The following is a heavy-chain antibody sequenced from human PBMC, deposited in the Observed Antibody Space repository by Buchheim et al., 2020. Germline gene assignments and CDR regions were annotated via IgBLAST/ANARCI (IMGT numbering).Heavy chain of an antibody. CDR1: GFTFSSHS. CDR3: ARDPGQWLAYY. J-gene: IGHJ4*02. CDR2: ISSSSGFI. V-gene: IGHV3-48*01. Sequence: EVQLVESGGDLVQPGGSLRLSCAASGFTFSSHSMNWVRQAPGKGLEWISYISSSSGFIHYVDSVKGRFTISRDNAKNSLYLQMNSLRAEDTALYYCARDPGQWLAYYWGQGTL. D-gene: IGHD6-19*01.